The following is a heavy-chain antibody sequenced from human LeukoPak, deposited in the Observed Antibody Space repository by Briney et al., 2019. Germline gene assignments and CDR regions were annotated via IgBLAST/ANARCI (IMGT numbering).Heavy chain of an antibody. CDR1: GYTFTSYD. Sequence: GASVKVSCKASGYTFTSYDINWVRQATGQGLEWMGWMNPNSGNTGYAQKFQGRVTMTRNTSISTAYMELSSLRSEDTAVYYCARGYHYYDSSGYVSPYMDVWGKGTTVTVSS. CDR2: MNPNSGNT. D-gene: IGHD3-22*01. CDR3: ARGYHYYDSSGYVSPYMDV. J-gene: IGHJ6*03. V-gene: IGHV1-8*01.